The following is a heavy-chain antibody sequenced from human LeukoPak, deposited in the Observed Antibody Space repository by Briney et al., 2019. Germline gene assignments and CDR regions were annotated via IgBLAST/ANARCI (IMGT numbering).Heavy chain of an antibody. CDR3: AKVDYYGSGQYYYGMDV. CDR1: GFTFSSYA. Sequence: GGSLRLSCAASGFTFSSYAMSWVRQAPGKGLEWVSAISGSGGSTYYADSVKGRFTISRDNSKNTLYLQMNSLRAEDTAVYYCAKVDYYGSGQYYYGMDVWGQGTTVTVSS. CDR2: ISGSGGST. J-gene: IGHJ6*02. V-gene: IGHV3-23*01. D-gene: IGHD3-10*01.